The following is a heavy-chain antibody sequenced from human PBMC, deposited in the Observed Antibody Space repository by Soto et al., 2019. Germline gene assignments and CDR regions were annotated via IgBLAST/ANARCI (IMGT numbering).Heavy chain of an antibody. Sequence: EVQLLESGGGLVQPGGSLTLSCAASGFTFSTYAMTWVRQAPGKGLEWVSTISDGDGSTYYADSVKGRFTISRDHSKNTVYLQMNSLRAEDTAVYYCAKEVKGGWYYFDYWGQGTLVTVSS. CDR3: AKEVKGGWYYFDY. D-gene: IGHD2-15*01. CDR1: GFTFSTYA. V-gene: IGHV3-23*01. J-gene: IGHJ4*02. CDR2: ISDGDGST.